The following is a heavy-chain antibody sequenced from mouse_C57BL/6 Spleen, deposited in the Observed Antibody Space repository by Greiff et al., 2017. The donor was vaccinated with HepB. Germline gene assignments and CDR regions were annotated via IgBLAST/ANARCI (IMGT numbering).Heavy chain of an antibody. Sequence: QVQLKQSGPELVKPGASVKISCKASGYAFSSSWMNWVKQRPGKGLEWIGRIYPGDGDTNYNGKFKGKATLTADKSSSTAYMQLSSLTSEDSAVYFCARDYYYGSSYKYYAMDYWGQGTSVTVSS. V-gene: IGHV1-82*01. CDR3: ARDYYYGSSYKYYAMDY. J-gene: IGHJ4*01. D-gene: IGHD1-1*01. CDR2: IYPGDGDT. CDR1: GYAFSSSW.